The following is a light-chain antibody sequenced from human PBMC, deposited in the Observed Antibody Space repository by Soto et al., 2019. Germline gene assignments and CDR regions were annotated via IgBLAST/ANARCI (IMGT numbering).Light chain of an antibody. J-gene: IGKJ1*01. CDR3: QQRSNWWT. CDR2: YAS. CDR1: QSISNNY. Sequence: VLTQSRATLSLSPGERGPLSCLARQSISNNYLARYQQKPGHAPRLLIYYASNRATGIPARFRGSGSGTDFTLTIISREPEDFAVYYCQQRSNWWTFGQGTKVDIK. V-gene: IGKV3-11*01.